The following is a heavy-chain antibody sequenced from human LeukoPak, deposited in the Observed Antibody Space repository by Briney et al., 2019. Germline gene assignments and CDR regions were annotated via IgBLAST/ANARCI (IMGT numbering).Heavy chain of an antibody. CDR3: SPVSGSYFVPVPPWY. CDR2: IRSKAYGGTT. V-gene: IGHV3-49*04. Sequence: TGGSLRFSGPAFGLTFGVYALSWVRQAPGKGLEWVGFIRSKAYGGTTEYAASVKGRFTISRDDSKSIAYLQMNSLKTEDTAVYYCSPVSGSYFVPVPPWYWGQRTLVTVSS. CDR1: GLTFGVYA. J-gene: IGHJ4*02. D-gene: IGHD3-10*01.